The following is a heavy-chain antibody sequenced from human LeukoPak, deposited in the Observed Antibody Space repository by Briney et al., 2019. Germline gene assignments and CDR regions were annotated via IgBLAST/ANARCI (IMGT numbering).Heavy chain of an antibody. CDR2: INHSGST. Sequence: SETLSLTCAVYGGSFSGYYWSWIRQPPGKGLEWIGEINHSGSTIYNPSLKSRVTISVDTSKNQFSLKLSSVTAADTAVYYCARIDSYYYDSRDAFDIWGQGTMVTVSS. CDR1: GGSFSGYY. J-gene: IGHJ3*02. CDR3: ARIDSYYYDSRDAFDI. D-gene: IGHD3-22*01. V-gene: IGHV4-34*01.